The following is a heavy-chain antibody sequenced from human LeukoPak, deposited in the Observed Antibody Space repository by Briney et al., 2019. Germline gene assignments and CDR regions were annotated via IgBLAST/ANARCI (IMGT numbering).Heavy chain of an antibody. CDR1: GYTFTDYY. CDR3: ARVMITFGGATDAFDI. D-gene: IGHD3-16*01. V-gene: IGHV1-2*02. CDR2: INPNSGGT. Sequence: ASVKVSCKASGYTFTDYYMHWVRQAPGQGLEWMGWINPNSGGTNYAQKFQGRVTMTRDTSISTAYMELSRLRSDDTAVYYCARVMITFGGATDAFDIWGQGTMVTVSS. J-gene: IGHJ3*02.